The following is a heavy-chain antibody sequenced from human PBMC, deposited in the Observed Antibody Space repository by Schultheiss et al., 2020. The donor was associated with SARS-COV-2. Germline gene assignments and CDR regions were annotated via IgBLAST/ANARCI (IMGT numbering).Heavy chain of an antibody. CDR2: INHSGST. J-gene: IGHJ6*02. D-gene: IGHD3-10*01. Sequence: SETLSLTCTVSGGSISSYYWSWIRQPAGKGLEWIGEINHSGSTNYNPSLKSRVTMSVDTSKNQFSLQLNSVTPEDTAVYYCATYYYGSGSYYNVRDGMDVWGQGTTVTVSS. V-gene: IGHV4-34*01. CDR1: GGSISSYY. CDR3: ATYYYGSGSYYNVRDGMDV.